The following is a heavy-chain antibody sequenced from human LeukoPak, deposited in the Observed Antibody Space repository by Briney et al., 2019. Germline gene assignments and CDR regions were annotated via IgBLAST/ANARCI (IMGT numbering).Heavy chain of an antibody. CDR3: ARLSCSDAVCPTLPYNHFDP. Sequence: SETLSLTCTVSGGSISNRGFFWGWIRQAPGEGPEWIGSVYYSGATYYSSSLKSRVTISVDTSKNRLSLKLRSVTAAESAVYYCARLSCSDAVCPTLPYNHFDPWGQGTLVTVSS. CDR1: GGSISNRGFF. V-gene: IGHV4-39*02. J-gene: IGHJ5*02. D-gene: IGHD2-15*01. CDR2: VYYSGAT.